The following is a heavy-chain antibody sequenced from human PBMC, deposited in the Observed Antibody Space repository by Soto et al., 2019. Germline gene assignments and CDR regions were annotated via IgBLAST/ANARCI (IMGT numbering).Heavy chain of an antibody. J-gene: IGHJ4*02. V-gene: IGHV3-23*01. D-gene: IGHD3-3*01. CDR2: ISGRADST. CDR1: GFTFSHYA. Sequence: QSGGSLRLSCAASGFTFSHYAMSWVRQAPGKGLEWVSVISGRADSTDYADSVKGRFTISRDNSMDTLFLQMNSLRAEDTAVYYCAKAARFCVAGPCQYFRYWGQGTLVTVSS. CDR3: AKAARFCVAGPCQYFRY.